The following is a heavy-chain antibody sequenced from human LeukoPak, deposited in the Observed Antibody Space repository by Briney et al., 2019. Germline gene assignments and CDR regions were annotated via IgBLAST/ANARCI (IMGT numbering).Heavy chain of an antibody. CDR3: ARDVGRKGICDY. Sequence: ASVKVSCKESGYNFTSYYMHWVRHDPGQELEWMGIINHSGGSTSYEHKFLRRDTMIRATSISTAYMELSRLRSDDTAVYYCARDVGRKGICDYWGQGTLVTVSS. CDR1: GYNFTSYY. J-gene: IGHJ4*02. V-gene: IGHV1-46*01. CDR2: INHSGGST.